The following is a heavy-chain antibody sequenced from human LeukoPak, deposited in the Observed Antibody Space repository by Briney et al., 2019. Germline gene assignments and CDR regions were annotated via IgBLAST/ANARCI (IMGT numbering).Heavy chain of an antibody. CDR3: ARRRAVAGSDAFDI. CDR1: GYIFTSYW. Sequence: GEALKISCKGSGYIFTSYWIGWVRQMPGKGLEWMGIIYPGDSDTRYSPSFQGQVTISADKSISTAYLQWSSLKASDTAMYYCARRRAVAGSDAFDIWGQGTMVTVSS. V-gene: IGHV5-51*01. D-gene: IGHD6-19*01. J-gene: IGHJ3*02. CDR2: IYPGDSDT.